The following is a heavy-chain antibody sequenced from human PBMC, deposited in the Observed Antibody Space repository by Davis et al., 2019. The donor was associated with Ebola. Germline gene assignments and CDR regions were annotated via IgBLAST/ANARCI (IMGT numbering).Heavy chain of an antibody. CDR2: IKQDGSEK. Sequence: ESLKISCAASGFSFSSYWMSWVRQAPGKGLEWVANIKQDGSEKYYVDSVEGRFTISRDNAKNSLYLQMNSLRAEDTAVYYCARGPSTGNSFSYWGQGTLVTVSS. CDR1: GFSFSSYW. CDR3: ARGPSTGNSFSY. J-gene: IGHJ4*02. V-gene: IGHV3-7*01. D-gene: IGHD6-13*01.